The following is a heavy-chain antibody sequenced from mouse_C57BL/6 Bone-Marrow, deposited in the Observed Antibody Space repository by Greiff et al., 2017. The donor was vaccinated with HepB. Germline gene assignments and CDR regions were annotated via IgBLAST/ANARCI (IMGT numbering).Heavy chain of an antibody. CDR1: GYTFTSYW. CDR3: ARHYGSSSFAY. V-gene: IGHV1-64*01. D-gene: IGHD1-1*01. Sequence: QVQLQQPGAELVKPGASVKLSCKASGYTFTSYWMHWVKQRPGQGLEWIGMIHPNSGSTNYNEKFKSKATLTVDKSSSTAYMQLSSLTSEDSAVYYCARHYGSSSFAYWGQGTLVTVSA. J-gene: IGHJ3*01. CDR2: IHPNSGST.